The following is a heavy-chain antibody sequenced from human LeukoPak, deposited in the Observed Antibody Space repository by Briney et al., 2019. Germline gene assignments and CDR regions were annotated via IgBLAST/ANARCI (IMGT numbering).Heavy chain of an antibody. CDR3: ARRRKIWFGELSWFDP. CDR1: GGSISSYY. Sequence: SETLSLTCTVSGGSISSYYWSWIRQPPGKGLEWIGYIYYSGSTNYNPSLKSRVTISVDTSKNQFSLKLSSVTAADTAVYYCARRRKIWFGELSWFDPWGQGTLVTVSS. J-gene: IGHJ5*02. CDR2: IYYSGST. D-gene: IGHD3-10*01. V-gene: IGHV4-59*01.